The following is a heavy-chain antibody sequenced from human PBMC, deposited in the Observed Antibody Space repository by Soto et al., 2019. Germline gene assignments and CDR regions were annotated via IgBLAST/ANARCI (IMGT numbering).Heavy chain of an antibody. CDR3: ARHHDS. J-gene: IGHJ4*02. CDR2: TSDSGST. V-gene: IGHV4-59*08. Sequence: QVQLQESGPGLVKPSETLSLTCTVSGASISSYSWSWIRQPPGKGLECIGYTSDSGSTNYNPSLKNRITISVDTSKNQFSLKLSSVTAADTAVYYCARHHDSWGQGTLVTVSS. CDR1: GASISSYS.